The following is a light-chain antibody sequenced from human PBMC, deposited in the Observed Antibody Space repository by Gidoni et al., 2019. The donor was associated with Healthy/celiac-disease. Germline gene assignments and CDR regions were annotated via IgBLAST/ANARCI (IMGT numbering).Light chain of an antibody. CDR1: QSISSY. CDR3: QPSYSTLWA. V-gene: IGKV1-39*01. J-gene: IGKJ2*01. CDR2: AAS. Sequence: IQMTQSPSSLSAAVGDRVTITCRASQSISSYLNWYQQKPGKAPKLLIYAASSLQSGVPSRFSGSGSGPDFTLTISRLQPEDFATYYCQPSYSTLWAFGQGTQLEIK.